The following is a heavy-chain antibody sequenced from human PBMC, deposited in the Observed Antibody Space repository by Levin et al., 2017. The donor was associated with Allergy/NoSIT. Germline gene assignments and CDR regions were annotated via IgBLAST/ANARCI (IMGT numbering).Heavy chain of an antibody. CDR3: ARGPLIYGLDYYYYGMDV. Sequence: GGSLRLSCAASGFTFSSYWMHWVRQAPGKGLVWVSRINSDGSSTSYADSVKGRFTISRDNAKNTLYLQMNSLRAEDTAVYYCARGPLIYGLDYYYYGMDVWGQGTTVTVSS. CDR1: GFTFSSYW. J-gene: IGHJ6*02. CDR2: INSDGSST. D-gene: IGHD3-10*01. V-gene: IGHV3-74*01.